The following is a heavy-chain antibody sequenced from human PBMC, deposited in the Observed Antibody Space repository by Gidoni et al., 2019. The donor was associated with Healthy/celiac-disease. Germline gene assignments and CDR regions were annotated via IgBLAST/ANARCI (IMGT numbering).Heavy chain of an antibody. CDR3: ARVTAAGTDPYYFDY. Sequence: QVQLQESGPGLVKPSETLSLTCTVSGGSVSSGSYYWSWIRQPPGKGLEWIGYIYYSGSTNYNPSLKSRVTISVDTSKNQFSLKLSSVTAADTAVYYCARVTAAGTDPYYFDYWGQGTLVTVSS. CDR2: IYYSGST. D-gene: IGHD6-13*01. V-gene: IGHV4-61*01. CDR1: GGSVSSGSYY. J-gene: IGHJ4*02.